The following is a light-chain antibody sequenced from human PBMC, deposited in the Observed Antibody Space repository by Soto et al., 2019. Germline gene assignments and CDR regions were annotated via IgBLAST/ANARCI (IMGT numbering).Light chain of an antibody. CDR2: KAS. J-gene: IGKJ1*01. V-gene: IGKV1-5*03. CDR3: QHYNSYSEA. CDR1: QTISSW. Sequence: GGRVTITCRASQTISSWLAWYQQKPGKAPKLLIYKASTLKSGVPSRFSGSGSGTESTLTISSLQPDDFATYYCQHYNSYSEAFGQGTKVDIK.